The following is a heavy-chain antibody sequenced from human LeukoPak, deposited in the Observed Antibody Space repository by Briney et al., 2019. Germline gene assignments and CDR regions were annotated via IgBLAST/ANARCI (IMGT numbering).Heavy chain of an antibody. D-gene: IGHD3-3*01. J-gene: IGHJ6*03. CDR1: GFTFSSYE. V-gene: IGHV3-48*03. Sequence: GGSLRLSCAASGFTFSSYEMNWVRQAPGKGLEWVSYISSSGSTIYYADSVKGRFTISRDNAKNSLSLQMNSLRVEDTALYYCARGGISIFGVVIYMDVWGKGTTVTVSS. CDR2: ISSSGSTI. CDR3: ARGGISIFGVVIYMDV.